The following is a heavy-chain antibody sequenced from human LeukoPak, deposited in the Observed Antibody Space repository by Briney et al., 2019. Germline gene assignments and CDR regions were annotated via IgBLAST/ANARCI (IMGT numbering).Heavy chain of an antibody. J-gene: IGHJ4*02. CDR3: ARVDNSSGWYAVDY. V-gene: IGHV1-18*01. Sequence: GASVKVSCKASGYTFTSYGISWVRQAPGQGLEWMGWISTYNGNTNYAQKFQVRVTMTTDTSTSTAYMELRSLRSDDTAVYYCARVDNSSGWYAVDYWGQGTLVTVSS. CDR1: GYTFTSYG. CDR2: ISTYNGNT. D-gene: IGHD6-19*01.